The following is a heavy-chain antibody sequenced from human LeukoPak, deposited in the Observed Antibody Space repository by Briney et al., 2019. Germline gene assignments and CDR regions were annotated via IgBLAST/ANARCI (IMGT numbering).Heavy chain of an antibody. CDR3: ARGAIVVVPAGNWYFDL. Sequence: PSQTLSLTCTVSGGSISSGSYYWSWIRQPAGKGLEWIGRIYTSGSTNYNPSLKSRVTISVDTSKNQFSLKLSSATAADTAVYYCARGAIVVVPAGNWYFDLWGRGTLVTVSS. CDR2: IYTSGST. J-gene: IGHJ2*01. V-gene: IGHV4-61*02. CDR1: GGSISSGSYY. D-gene: IGHD2-2*01.